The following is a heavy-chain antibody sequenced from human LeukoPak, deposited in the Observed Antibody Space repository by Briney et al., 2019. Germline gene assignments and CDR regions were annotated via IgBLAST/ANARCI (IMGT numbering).Heavy chain of an antibody. CDR1: GGSFSGYY. J-gene: IGHJ6*03. V-gene: IGHV4-34*01. CDR2: INHSGST. CDR3: ARGSRLTKPYYYYYYMDV. D-gene: IGHD2-8*01. Sequence: SETLSLTCAVYGGSFSGYYWSWIRQPPGKGPEWIGEINHSGSTNYNPSLKSRVTISVDTSKNQFSLKLSSVTAADTAVYYCARGSRLTKPYYYYYYMDVWGKGTTVTVSS.